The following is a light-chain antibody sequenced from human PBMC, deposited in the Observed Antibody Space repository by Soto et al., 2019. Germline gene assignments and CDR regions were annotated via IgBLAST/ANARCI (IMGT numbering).Light chain of an antibody. CDR3: SSYTSSSTRV. V-gene: IGLV2-14*01. CDR1: RSDVGCYNY. Sequence: CTVTRSDVGCYNYVSWYQQHPGKAPKLMIYEVSNRPSGVSNRFSGSKSGNTASLTISGLQAEDEADYYCSSYTSSSTRVFGTGTKVTVL. CDR2: EVS. J-gene: IGLJ1*01.